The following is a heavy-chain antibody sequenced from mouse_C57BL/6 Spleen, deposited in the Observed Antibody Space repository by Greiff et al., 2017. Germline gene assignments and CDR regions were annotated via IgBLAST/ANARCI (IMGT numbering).Heavy chain of an antibody. V-gene: IGHV1-72*01. CDR1: GYTFTSYW. CDR2: IDPNSGGT. J-gene: IGHJ2*01. Sequence: QVQLKQPGAELVKPGASVKLSCKASGYTFTSYWMHWVKQRPGRGLEWIGSIDPNSGGTKYNEKFKSKATLTVDKPSSTAYMQLSSLTSEDSAVYDCALDSSGYGGYWGQGTTLTVSS. CDR3: ALDSSGYGGY. D-gene: IGHD3-2*02.